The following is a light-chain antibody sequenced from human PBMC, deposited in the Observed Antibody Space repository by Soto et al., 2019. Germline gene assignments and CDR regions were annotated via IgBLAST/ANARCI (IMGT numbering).Light chain of an antibody. CDR3: SSYTSSNTLV. CDR1: SSDVGAYNY. CDR2: EVS. V-gene: IGLV2-14*01. Sequence: QSALTQPASVSGSPGQSITISCTGTSSDVGAYNYVSWYQQHPGKAPKVMIFEVSDRPAGVYNGFSGSKSGNTASLTISGLQAEDEADYYCSSYTSSNTLVFGGGTKLTVL. J-gene: IGLJ2*01.